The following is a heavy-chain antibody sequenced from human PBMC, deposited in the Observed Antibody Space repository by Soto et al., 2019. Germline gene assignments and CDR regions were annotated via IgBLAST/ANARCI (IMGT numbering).Heavy chain of an antibody. Sequence: QVQLQESGPGLVKPSQTLSLTCTVSGRPVINGDSYLNWIRQHPEKGLEWMGYINYRGTTNYNAALKSRILISVDTSKNQCSLRLTSVTAADTAVYYCARDAPGAAPYWGQGTLVTVSS. CDR3: ARDAPGAAPY. CDR1: GRPVINGDSY. V-gene: IGHV4-31*03. J-gene: IGHJ4*02. CDR2: INYRGTT. D-gene: IGHD1-26*01.